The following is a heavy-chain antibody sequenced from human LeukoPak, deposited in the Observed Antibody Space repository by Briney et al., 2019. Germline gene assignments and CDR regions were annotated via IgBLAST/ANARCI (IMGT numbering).Heavy chain of an antibody. Sequence: GGSLRLSCAASGFTFSSYWMSWVRQAPGKGLEWVANIKQDGSEKYYVDSVKGRFTISRDNAKNSLYLQMNSLRAEDTAMYYCARDTSIAAAVTLDYWGQGTLVTVSS. CDR3: ARDTSIAAAVTLDY. D-gene: IGHD6-13*01. CDR2: IKQDGSEK. V-gene: IGHV3-7*01. CDR1: GFTFSSYW. J-gene: IGHJ4*02.